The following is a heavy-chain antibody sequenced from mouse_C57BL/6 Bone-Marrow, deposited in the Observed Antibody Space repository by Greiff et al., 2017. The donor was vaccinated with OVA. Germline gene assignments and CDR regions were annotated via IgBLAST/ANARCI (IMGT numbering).Heavy chain of an antibody. Sequence: QVQLQQPGAELVMPGASVKLSCKASGYTFTSYWMHWVKQRPGQGLEWIGEIDPSDSYTNYNQKFKGKSTLTVDKSSSTAYMQLSSLTSEDSAVYYCARSGYYSKAYWGQGTLVTVSA. V-gene: IGHV1-69*01. CDR1: GYTFTSYW. CDR2: IDPSDSYT. CDR3: ARSGYYSKAY. J-gene: IGHJ3*01. D-gene: IGHD2-12*01.